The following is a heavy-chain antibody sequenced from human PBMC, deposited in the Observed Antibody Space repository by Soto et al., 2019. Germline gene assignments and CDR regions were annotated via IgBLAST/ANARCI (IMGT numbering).Heavy chain of an antibody. J-gene: IGHJ6*02. Sequence: SETLSLTCNVSGGSISGYYWSWIRQSPGKGLEYIGYIYYRGSTNYNSSLKSRVTMSVDTSRNQFSLKMNSVTAADTAVYYCARQQLLPYYYGMDVWGQGTTVTVSS. CDR1: GGSISGYY. D-gene: IGHD1-26*01. V-gene: IGHV4-59*01. CDR3: ARQQLLPYYYGMDV. CDR2: IYYRGST.